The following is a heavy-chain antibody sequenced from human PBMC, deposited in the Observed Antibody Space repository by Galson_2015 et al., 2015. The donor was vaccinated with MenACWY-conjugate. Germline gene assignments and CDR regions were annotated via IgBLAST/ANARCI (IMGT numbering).Heavy chain of an antibody. CDR3: AWGRKSMVNSMCLDDGGEVKLVTDAAARTKGPSVFNRAPCCRSTSESTVSLGCLVKEY. CDR1: GLTFSHCG. Sequence: SLRLSCAASGLTFSHCGMNWVRQAPGKGLEWISYISPGGGVIHYADSAKGRFTISRDNAKNSVFLQISSLRDGDSAVYYCAWGRKSMVNSMCLDDGGEVKLVTDAAARTKGPSVFNRAPCCRSTSESTVSLGCLVKEY. CDR2: ISPGGGVI. D-gene: IGHD6-13*01. J-gene: IGHJ1*01. V-gene: IGHV3-48*02.